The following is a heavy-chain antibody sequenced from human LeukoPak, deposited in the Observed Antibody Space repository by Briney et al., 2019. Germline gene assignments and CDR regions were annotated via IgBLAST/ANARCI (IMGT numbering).Heavy chain of an antibody. J-gene: IGHJ4*02. CDR3: ARRGFRVVRGVIQQPAPYAY. CDR1: GDSVSSGSYY. Sequence: KPSETLSLTCTVSGDSVSSGSYYWSWIRQPPGKGLEWIGYIYDSGTTNYNPSLRGRVTISVDTSKNQFSLKLSSVTAADTAVYYCARRGFRVVRGVIQQPAPYAYWGQGTLVTVSS. CDR2: IYDSGTT. V-gene: IGHV4-61*01. D-gene: IGHD3-10*01.